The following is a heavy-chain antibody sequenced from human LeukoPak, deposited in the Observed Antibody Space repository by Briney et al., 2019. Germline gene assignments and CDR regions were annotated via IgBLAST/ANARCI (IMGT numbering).Heavy chain of an antibody. J-gene: IGHJ4*02. D-gene: IGHD1-1*01. CDR3: ARKVPGSHEPFDY. V-gene: IGHV1-3*01. CDR2: INPGDGNT. CDR1: GYTFTNYA. Sequence: ASVKVPCKASGYTFTNYAMHWVRQAPGQRLEWMGWINPGDGNTKSSQKFQGRVTITKDTSATTAYMELSSLKSEDTAVYYCARKVPGSHEPFDYWGQGTLVTVSS.